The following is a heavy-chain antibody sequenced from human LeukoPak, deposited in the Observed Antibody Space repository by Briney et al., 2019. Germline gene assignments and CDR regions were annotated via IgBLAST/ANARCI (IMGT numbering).Heavy chain of an antibody. Sequence: SETLSLTCAVSGGSISSGGYSWSWIRQPPGKGLEWIGYVDHTGSTKFNPSLNGRVSISRDTSKNFFSLRLRSVTAADTAVYFCARGRVSSSTWYSTYYYFFYMDFWGKGTTVTVSS. V-gene: IGHV4-61*03. CDR2: VDHTGST. J-gene: IGHJ6*03. CDR1: GGSISSGGYS. CDR3: ARGRVSSSTWYSTYYYFFYMDF. D-gene: IGHD4-11*01.